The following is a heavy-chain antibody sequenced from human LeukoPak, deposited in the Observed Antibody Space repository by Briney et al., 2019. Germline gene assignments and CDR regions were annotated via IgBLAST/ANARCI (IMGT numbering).Heavy chain of an antibody. J-gene: IGHJ6*02. CDR2: IYSGGST. D-gene: IGHD3-10*01. Sequence: GGSLRLSCAASGFTVSSNYMSWVRQAPGKGLEWVSVIYSGGSTYYADSVKGRFTISRDNSKNTLYLQMNSLRAEDTAVYYCARDLEVLWSGELLPRSRTRYYYGMDVWGQGTTVTVSS. CDR1: GFTVSSNY. V-gene: IGHV3-66*01. CDR3: ARDLEVLWSGELLPRSRTRYYYGMDV.